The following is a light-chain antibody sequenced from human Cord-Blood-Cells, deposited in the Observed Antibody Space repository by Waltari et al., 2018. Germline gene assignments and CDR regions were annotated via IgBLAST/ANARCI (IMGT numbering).Light chain of an antibody. J-gene: IGLJ3*02. V-gene: IGLV2-14*01. CDR1: RRHVGGYNY. CDR3: SSYTSSSTWV. CDR2: DVS. Sequence: QSALTQPASVSGSPGQSITISCTGTRRHVGGYNYVSWYQPLPGKAPKLRIYDVSKRPSGVSNRFSGSKSGNTASLTISGLQAEDEADYYCSSYTSSSTWVFGGGTKLTVL.